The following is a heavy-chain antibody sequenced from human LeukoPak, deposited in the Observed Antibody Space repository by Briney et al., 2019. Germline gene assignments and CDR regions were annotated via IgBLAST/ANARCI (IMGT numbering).Heavy chain of an antibody. CDR1: GYTFTGYY. V-gene: IGHV1-2*02. J-gene: IGHJ4*02. CDR3: ARSMDSWIVGATLGY. D-gene: IGHD1-26*01. CDR2: INPNSGGT. Sequence: GASVKVSCKASGYTFTGYYMHWVRQAPGQGLEWMGWINPNSGGTNYAQKFQGRVTMTRDTSISTAYMELSRLRSDDTAVYYCARSMDSWIVGATLGYWGQGTLVTVSS.